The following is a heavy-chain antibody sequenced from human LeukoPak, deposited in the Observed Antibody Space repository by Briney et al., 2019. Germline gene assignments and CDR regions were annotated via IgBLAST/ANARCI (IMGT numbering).Heavy chain of an antibody. Sequence: GGSLRLSCAASEFTFSSDSMNWVRQAPGKGLEWVSSISSSSSYIYYADSVKGRFTISRDNAKNSLYLQMNSLRAEDTAVYYCARDSITMIEVAYWYFDLWGRGTLVTVSS. J-gene: IGHJ2*01. CDR1: EFTFSSDS. V-gene: IGHV3-21*01. CDR3: ARDSITMIEVAYWYFDL. D-gene: IGHD3-22*01. CDR2: ISSSSSYI.